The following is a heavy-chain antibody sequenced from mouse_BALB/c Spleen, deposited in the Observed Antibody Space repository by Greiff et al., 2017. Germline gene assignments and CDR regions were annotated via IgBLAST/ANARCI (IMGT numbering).Heavy chain of an antibody. V-gene: IGHV5-17*02. D-gene: IGHD2-1*01. CDR3: ARSGGNPWFAY. Sequence: EVMLVESGGGLVQPGGSRKLSCAASGFTFSSFGMHWVRQAPEKGLEWVAYISSGSSTIYYADTVKGRFTISRDNPKNTLFLQMTSLRSEDTAMYYCARSGGNPWFAYWGQGTLVTVSA. CDR2: ISSGSSTI. CDR1: GFTFSSFG. J-gene: IGHJ3*01.